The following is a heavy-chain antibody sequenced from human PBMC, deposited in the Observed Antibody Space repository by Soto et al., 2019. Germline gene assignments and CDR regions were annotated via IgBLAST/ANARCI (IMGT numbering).Heavy chain of an antibody. CDR1: GYTFTSYG. Sequence: QVQLVQSGAEVKKPGASVKVSCKASGYTFTSYGISWVRQAPGQGLEWMGWISAYNGNTNYAQKLQGRVTMTTDTATSTAYMEMRSLRSDDTAVYYCARVIEHCTTGVCYKGWFDPWGQGTLVTVSS. CDR3: ARVIEHCTTGVCYKGWFDP. V-gene: IGHV1-18*04. J-gene: IGHJ5*02. D-gene: IGHD2-8*01. CDR2: ISAYNGNT.